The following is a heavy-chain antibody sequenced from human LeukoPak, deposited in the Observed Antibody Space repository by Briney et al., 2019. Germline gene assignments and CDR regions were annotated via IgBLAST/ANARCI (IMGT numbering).Heavy chain of an antibody. Sequence: WIRYIYHSGSTYYTPSLKSRVTISVDTSKNQFSLKLSSVTAADTAVYYCARGSDWGSAFDIWGQGTMVTVSS. D-gene: IGHD7-27*01. CDR2: IYHSGST. V-gene: IGHV4-30-2*04. CDR3: ARGSDWGSAFDI. J-gene: IGHJ3*02.